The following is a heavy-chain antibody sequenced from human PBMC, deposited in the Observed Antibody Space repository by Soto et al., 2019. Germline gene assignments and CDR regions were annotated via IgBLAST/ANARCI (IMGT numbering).Heavy chain of an antibody. V-gene: IGHV3-30-3*01. Sequence: SESLTGAGSGITFSSYAMHSFRKAPGKGLEWVAVISYDGSNKYYADSVKGRFTISRDNSKNTLYLQMNSLRAEDTAVYYCARDYSAARNVIYYYYGMDVWGQRTTVTVSS. CDR2: ISYDGSNK. CDR1: GITFSSYA. J-gene: IGHJ6*02. CDR3: ARDYSAARNVIYYYYGMDV. D-gene: IGHD6-6*01.